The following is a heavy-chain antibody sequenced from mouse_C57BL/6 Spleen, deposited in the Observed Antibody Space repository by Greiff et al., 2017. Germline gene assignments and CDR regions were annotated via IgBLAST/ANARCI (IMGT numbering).Heavy chain of an antibody. D-gene: IGHD1-1*01. CDR2: IDPSDSYT. V-gene: IGHV1-59*01. CDR3: ARWRTTTLVGDY. Sequence: QVQLQQPGAELVRPGTSVKLSCKASGYTFTSYWMHWVKQRPGQGLEWIGVIDPSDSYTNYNQKFKGKATLTVDTSSSTAYMQLSSLTSEDSAVYYCARWRTTTLVGDYWGQGTTLTVSS. CDR1: GYTFTSYW. J-gene: IGHJ2*01.